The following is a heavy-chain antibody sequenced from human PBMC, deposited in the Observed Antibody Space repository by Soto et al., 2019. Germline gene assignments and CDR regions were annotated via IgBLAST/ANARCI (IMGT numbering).Heavy chain of an antibody. J-gene: IGHJ6*02. CDR1: GDSVSSNSAA. CDR2: TYYRSKWYN. D-gene: IGHD2-2*01. CDR3: ARGVVVVPAATQGYYYYYYGMDV. V-gene: IGHV6-1*01. Sequence: SQTLSLTCAISGDSVSSNSAAWNWIRQSPSRGPEWLGRTYYRSKWYNDYAVSVKSRITINPDTSKNQFSLQLNSVTPEDTAVYYCARGVVVVPAATQGYYYYYYGMDVWGQGTTVTVSS.